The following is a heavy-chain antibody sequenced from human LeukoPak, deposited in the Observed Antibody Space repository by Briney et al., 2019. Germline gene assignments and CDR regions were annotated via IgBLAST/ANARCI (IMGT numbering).Heavy chain of an antibody. J-gene: IGHJ4*02. CDR2: ISSSSSTI. CDR1: GFTFSSYS. D-gene: IGHD5-18*01. CDR3: ARAKEYSYGLRYFDY. V-gene: IGHV3-48*01. Sequence: GGSLRLSCAASGFTFSSYSMNWVRQAPGKGLEWVSYISSSSSTIYYADSVKGGFTISRDNAKNSLYLQMNSLRAEDTAVYYCARAKEYSYGLRYFDYWGQGTLVTVSS.